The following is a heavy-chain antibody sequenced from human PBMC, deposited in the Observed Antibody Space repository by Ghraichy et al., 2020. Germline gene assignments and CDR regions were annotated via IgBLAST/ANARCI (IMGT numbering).Heavy chain of an antibody. Sequence: GSLSLTCAVNGGSVSGYDWSWIRKPPGKGLEWIGEINHSGSTNYNPSLKSRVTISVDTSKNQFSLKLSSVTTADTAVYYCARGLPAAMSRYYYYGMDVWVQGTTVTVSS. CDR1: GGSVSGYD. V-gene: IGHV4-34*01. CDR2: INHSGST. D-gene: IGHD2-2*01. CDR3: ARGLPAAMSRYYYYGMDV. J-gene: IGHJ6*02.